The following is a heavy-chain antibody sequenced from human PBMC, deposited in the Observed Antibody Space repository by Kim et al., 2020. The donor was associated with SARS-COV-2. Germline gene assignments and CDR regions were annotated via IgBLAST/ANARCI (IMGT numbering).Heavy chain of an antibody. CDR2: LSGSGANT. Sequence: GGSLRLSCAASGFTFNNYAMAWVRQAPGVGLEWVAALSGSGANTYYGQSVRGRFTISRDNSRNTVYLQMDSLRVEDTAVYYCAKYTKFDSGAFDIWGQGTMVTASS. V-gene: IGHV3-23*01. J-gene: IGHJ3*02. CDR1: GFTFNNYA. CDR3: AKYTKFDSGAFDI. D-gene: IGHD1-26*01.